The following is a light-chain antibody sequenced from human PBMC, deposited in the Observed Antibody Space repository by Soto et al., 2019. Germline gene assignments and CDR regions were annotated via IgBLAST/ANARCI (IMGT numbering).Light chain of an antibody. CDR1: QSVSSN. Sequence: ERVMTQSPATLSVSPGERATLSCRASQSVSSNLAWYQQKPGQAPRLLSYGAFTRATGIPARFSGSGSGTEFTLTISSLQSEDFAVYYCQQYNNWPMYTFGQGTKLEIK. J-gene: IGKJ2*01. CDR2: GAF. V-gene: IGKV3-15*01. CDR3: QQYNNWPMYT.